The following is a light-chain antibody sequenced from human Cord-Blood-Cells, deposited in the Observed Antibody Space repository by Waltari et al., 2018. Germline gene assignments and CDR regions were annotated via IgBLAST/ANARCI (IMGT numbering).Light chain of an antibody. CDR2: AAS. CDR3: QQSYRTPFT. V-gene: IGKV1-39*01. Sequence: DIQMTHSPSSLSASVGDRVTITCRASQSISSYLNWYQQKPGKAPKLLIYAASRLQSGVPSRFSGSGSGTDFTLTISGLQPEEFATYYCQQSYRTPFTFGPGTKVDIK. CDR1: QSISSY. J-gene: IGKJ3*01.